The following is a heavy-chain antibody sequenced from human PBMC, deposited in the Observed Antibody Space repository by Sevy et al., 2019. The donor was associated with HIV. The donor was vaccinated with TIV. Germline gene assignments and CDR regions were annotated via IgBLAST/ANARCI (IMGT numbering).Heavy chain of an antibody. CDR1: GFTFSTFT. Sequence: GGSLRLSCAASGFTFSTFTMHWVRQAPGKGLEWVAVISYDGSNKYYADSVKGRFTISRDNSKNTLYLQMNSVRAEDTAVYYCARGFFDISGDTYAGHYWCQGTLVTVSS. D-gene: IGHD3-22*01. V-gene: IGHV3-30-3*01. CDR2: ISYDGSNK. CDR3: ARGFFDISGDTYAGHY. J-gene: IGHJ4*02.